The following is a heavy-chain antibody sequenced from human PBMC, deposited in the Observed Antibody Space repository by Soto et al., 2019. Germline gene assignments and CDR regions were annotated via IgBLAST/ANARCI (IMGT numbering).Heavy chain of an antibody. D-gene: IGHD3-22*01. CDR2: INPNGGGT. CDR1: GYTFTGYY. Sequence: ASVKVSCKASGYTFTGYYMHWVRQAPGQGLEWMGWINPNGGGTNYAQKFQGWVTMTRDTSISTAYMELGRLRSDDTAVYYCARALTYYYDSSGYAGRWAFDIWGQGTMVTVSS. V-gene: IGHV1-2*04. CDR3: ARALTYYYDSSGYAGRWAFDI. J-gene: IGHJ3*02.